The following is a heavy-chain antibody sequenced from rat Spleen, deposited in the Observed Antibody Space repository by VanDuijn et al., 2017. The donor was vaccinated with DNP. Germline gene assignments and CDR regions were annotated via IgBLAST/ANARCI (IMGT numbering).Heavy chain of an antibody. CDR2: ITSSGENT. CDR1: GFTFSSYW. V-gene: IGHV5-58*01. CDR3: ARDWDPG. D-gene: IGHD1-4*01. J-gene: IGHJ3*01. Sequence: EVQLVETGGGLVQPGRSLKLSCVASGFTFSSYWMFWVRQVPGKGLDWIASITSSGENTFYEDSVKGRFTISRDNEKNTLYLQMNSLRSEDTATYYCARDWDPGRGQGTLVTVSS.